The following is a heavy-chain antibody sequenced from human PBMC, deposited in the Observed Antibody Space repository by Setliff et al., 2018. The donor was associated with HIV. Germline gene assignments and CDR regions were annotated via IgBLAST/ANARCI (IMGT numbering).Heavy chain of an antibody. Sequence: ASVKVSCKASGYTFTSYDFNWVRQATGQGLEWMGWMNPNSGNTGYAQKFQGRVTMTRNTSISTAYMELSSLKSEDTAVYYCASIDCGGDCYSYYYYGMDVWGQGTTVTVSS. J-gene: IGHJ6*02. V-gene: IGHV1-8*02. CDR1: GYTFTSYD. CDR3: ASIDCGGDCYSYYYYGMDV. D-gene: IGHD2-21*02. CDR2: MNPNSGNT.